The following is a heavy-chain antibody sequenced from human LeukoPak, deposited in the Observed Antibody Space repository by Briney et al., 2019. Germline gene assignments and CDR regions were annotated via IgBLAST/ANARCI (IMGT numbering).Heavy chain of an antibody. CDR2: INSDGSST. CDR3: ARGYFYNYMDV. V-gene: IGHV3-74*01. J-gene: IGHJ6*03. Sequence: GGSLRLSCAASGFTFSGYWMHWVRQAPGKGLVWVSRINSDGSSTIYADSVKGRLTISRDNAKNTLYLQMNSLRAEDTAVYYCARGYFYNYMDVWGKGTTVTVSS. CDR1: GFTFSGYW.